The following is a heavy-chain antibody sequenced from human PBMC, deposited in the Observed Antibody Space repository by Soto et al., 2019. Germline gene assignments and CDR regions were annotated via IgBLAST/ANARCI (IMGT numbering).Heavy chain of an antibody. J-gene: IGHJ4*02. CDR1: GYTFTRPY. CDR2: INPSDDAT. CDR3: ARDLTREGDYYDRSGYYLDY. D-gene: IGHD3-22*01. V-gene: IGHV1-46*01. Sequence: ASVKVSCKASGYTFTRPYMHWVRQAPGQGLEWMGIINPSDDATSYAEKFQGRLTMTKDTSTSTVYMEMSSLRSEDTAVYYCARDLTREGDYYDRSGYYLDYCRQLNLFPVPS.